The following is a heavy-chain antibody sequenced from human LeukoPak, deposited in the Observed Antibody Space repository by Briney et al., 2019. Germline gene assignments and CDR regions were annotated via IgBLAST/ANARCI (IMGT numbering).Heavy chain of an antibody. CDR1: GFTFSSYA. D-gene: IGHD1-26*01. CDR2: ISYDGSNK. CDR3: ARQVGATYFDY. J-gene: IGHJ4*02. V-gene: IGHV3-30*04. Sequence: GGSLRLSCAASGFTFSSYAMHWVRQAPGKGLEWVAVISYDGSNKYYADSVKGRFTISRDNSKNTLYLQMNSLRAEDTAVYYCARQVGATYFDYWGRGTLVTVSS.